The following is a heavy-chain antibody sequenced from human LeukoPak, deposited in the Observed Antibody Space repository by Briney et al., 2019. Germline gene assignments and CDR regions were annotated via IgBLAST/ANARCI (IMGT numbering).Heavy chain of an antibody. D-gene: IGHD5-18*01. J-gene: IGHJ4*02. V-gene: IGHV3-21*01. CDR2: ISSSSSYI. CDR3: ARSGDTAMVTGHFDY. Sequence: GGSLRLSCAASGFTFSSYSMNWVRQAPGKGLEWVSSISSSSSYIYYADSVKGRFTISRDNAKNSLYLQMNSLRAEDTAVYYCARSGDTAMVTGHFDYWGREPWSPSPQ. CDR1: GFTFSSYS.